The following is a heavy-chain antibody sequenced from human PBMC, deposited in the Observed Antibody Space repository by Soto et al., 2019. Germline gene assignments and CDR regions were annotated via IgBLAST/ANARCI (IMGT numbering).Heavy chain of an antibody. V-gene: IGHV3-53*01. D-gene: IGHD3-9*01. J-gene: IGHJ6*02. CDR3: ARSTYYDILTGSYYYYAMDV. CDR1: GFTVGSDY. Sequence: LRLSCAASGFTVGSDYMSWVRQAPGKGLEWVSVIYSEGTPYYADSVKGRFTISRENSNNTLYLHMNNLRAEDTAVYYCARSTYYDILTGSYYYYAMDVWGQGTTVTVSS. CDR2: IYSEGTP.